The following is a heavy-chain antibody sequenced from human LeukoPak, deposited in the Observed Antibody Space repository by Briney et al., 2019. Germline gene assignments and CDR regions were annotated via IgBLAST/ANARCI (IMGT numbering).Heavy chain of an antibody. CDR3: ARVPDWTYVPDY. CDR2: IKSSNT. V-gene: IGHV4-61*02. CDR1: GGSISSDRCY. Sequence: SETLPLTCTVPGGSISSDRCYWTWVRQPAGKGLEWIGRIKSSNTNYNPSLKSRVSISLHTSTNQFSLKLSSLTAADTAVYYCARVPDWTYVPDYWGQGTLVTVSS. D-gene: IGHD3-16*01. J-gene: IGHJ4*02.